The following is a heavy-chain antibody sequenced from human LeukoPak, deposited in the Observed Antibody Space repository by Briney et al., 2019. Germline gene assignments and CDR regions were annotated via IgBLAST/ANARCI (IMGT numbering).Heavy chain of an antibody. V-gene: IGHV3-7*01. CDR1: GFTFSNYW. CDR2: IKQDGSEK. D-gene: IGHD6-6*01. Sequence: GGSLRLSCAASGFTFSNYWMNWVRQAPGKGLEWVANIKQDGSEKYYVDSVKGRFTISRDNAKNSLYLQMNSLRAEDTAVYYCARDPYSSYLIWGQGTMVTVSS. CDR3: ARDPYSSYLI. J-gene: IGHJ3*02.